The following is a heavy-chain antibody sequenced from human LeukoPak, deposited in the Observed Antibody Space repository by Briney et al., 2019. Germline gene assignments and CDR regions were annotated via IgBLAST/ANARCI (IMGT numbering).Heavy chain of an antibody. CDR1: GFTFSSYG. CDR2: IRYDGSNK. CDR3: AIGNSWPYRFDY. D-gene: IGHD6-13*01. J-gene: IGHJ4*02. V-gene: IGHV3-30*02. Sequence: GGSLRLSCAASGFTFSSYGMHWVRQAPGKGLEWVAFIRYDGSNKYYADSVKGRFTISRDNSKNTLYLQMNSLRAEDTAVYYCAIGNSWPYRFDYWGQGTLVTVSS.